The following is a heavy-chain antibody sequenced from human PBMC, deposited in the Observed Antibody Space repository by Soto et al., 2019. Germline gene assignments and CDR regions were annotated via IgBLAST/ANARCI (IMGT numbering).Heavy chain of an antibody. V-gene: IGHV1-8*02. Sequence: ASVKVSCKASGYTFTSYGISWVRQATGQRLEWMGWMNPNSGNTGYAQKFQGRVTMTRNTSISTAYMELSSLRSEDTAVYYCARGPEIAVAGMNYYYYMDVWGKGTTVTVSS. D-gene: IGHD6-19*01. CDR2: MNPNSGNT. CDR3: ARGPEIAVAGMNYYYYMDV. J-gene: IGHJ6*03. CDR1: GYTFTSYG.